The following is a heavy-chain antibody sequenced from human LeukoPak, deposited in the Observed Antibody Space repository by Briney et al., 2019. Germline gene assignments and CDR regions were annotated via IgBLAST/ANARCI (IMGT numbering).Heavy chain of an antibody. V-gene: IGHV3-21*01. CDR1: GFTFSSYS. D-gene: IGHD3-10*01. Sequence: GGSLRLSCAASGFTFSSYSMNWVCQAPGKGLEWVSSISSSSYIYYADSVKGRFTISRDNAKNSLYLQMNSLRAEDTAVYYCARDRVTMVRGVIIPNDYWGQGTLVTVSS. CDR2: ISSSSYI. J-gene: IGHJ4*02. CDR3: ARDRVTMVRGVIIPNDY.